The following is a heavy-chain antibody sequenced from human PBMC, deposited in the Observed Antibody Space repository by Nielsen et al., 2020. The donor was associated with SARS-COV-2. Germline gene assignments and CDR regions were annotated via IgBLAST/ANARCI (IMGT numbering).Heavy chain of an antibody. CDR2: IYTSGST. V-gene: IGHV4-61*02. CDR1: HGSINSTTYS. CDR3: ARDHHGRTWGSGSSPDRHYYYYGMDV. D-gene: IGHD3-10*01. J-gene: IGHJ6*02. Sequence: SETLSLTCTVSHGSINSTTYSWNWIRQPAGKGLEWIGRIYTSGSTNYNPSLESRVTTSLDMFKNQFSLKLSSVTAADTAVYYCARDHHGRTWGSGSSPDRHYYYYGMDVWGQGTTVTVSS.